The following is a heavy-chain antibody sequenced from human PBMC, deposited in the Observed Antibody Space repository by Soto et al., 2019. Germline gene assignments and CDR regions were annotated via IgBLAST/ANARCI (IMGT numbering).Heavy chain of an antibody. J-gene: IGHJ3*02. CDR2: IYYSGST. CDR3: AVQLWGGDAFDI. D-gene: IGHD5-18*01. Sequence: PSETLSLTCTVSGGSISSSSYYWGWIRQPPGKGLEWIGSIYYSGSTYYNPSLKSRVTISVDTSKNQFSLKLSSVTAADTAVYYCAVQLWGGDAFDIWGQGTMVTVSS. CDR1: GGSISSSSYY. V-gene: IGHV4-39*01.